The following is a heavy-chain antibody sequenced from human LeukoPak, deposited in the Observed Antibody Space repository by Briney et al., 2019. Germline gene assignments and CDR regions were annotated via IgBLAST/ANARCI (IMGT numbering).Heavy chain of an antibody. CDR2: ISWNSGSI. Sequence: GGSLRLSCAGSGFIFNNYAMHWVRQPPGKCLEWVSGISWNSGSIDYADSVKGRFTISRDNAKNSLYLQMNSLRVEDTAFYYCAKDNRRHYTSGPNPDSLHWGQGALVTVSS. CDR1: GFIFNNYA. V-gene: IGHV3-9*01. J-gene: IGHJ4*02. D-gene: IGHD6-19*01. CDR3: AKDNRRHYTSGPNPDSLH.